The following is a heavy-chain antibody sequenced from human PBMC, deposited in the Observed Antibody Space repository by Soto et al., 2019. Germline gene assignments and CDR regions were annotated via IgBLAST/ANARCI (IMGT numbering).Heavy chain of an antibody. D-gene: IGHD3-22*01. V-gene: IGHV3-23*01. CDR1: GFTLSSYA. J-gene: IGHJ4*02. Sequence: TGGSLRLSCAASGFTLSSYAMSWVRQAPGKGLEWVSAISGSGGSTYYADSVKGRLTISRDNSKNTLYLQMISLRAEDTAVYYCAKDVYYYDSSGYVPFDYWGQGTLVTVSS. CDR2: ISGSGGST. CDR3: AKDVYYYDSSGYVPFDY.